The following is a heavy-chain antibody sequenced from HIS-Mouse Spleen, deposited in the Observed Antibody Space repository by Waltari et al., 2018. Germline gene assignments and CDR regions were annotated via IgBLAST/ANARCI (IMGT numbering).Heavy chain of an antibody. V-gene: IGHV4-39*07. D-gene: IGHD6-13*01. CDR3: AREIPYSSSWYDWYFDL. J-gene: IGHJ2*01. CDR1: GGSISSSSYY. Sequence: QLQLQESGPGLVKPSETLSLTCPVPGGSISSSSYYLARIRQPPGKGLEWIGSIYYSGSTYYNPSLKSRVTISVDTSKNQFSLKLSSVTAADTAVYYCAREIPYSSSWYDWYFDLWGRGTLVTVSS. CDR2: IYYSGST.